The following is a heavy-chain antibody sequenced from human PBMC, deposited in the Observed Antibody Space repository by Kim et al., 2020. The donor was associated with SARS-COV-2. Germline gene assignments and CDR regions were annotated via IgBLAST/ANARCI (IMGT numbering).Heavy chain of an antibody. V-gene: IGHV3-23*01. D-gene: IGHD1-1*01. J-gene: IGHJ6*02. Sequence: GGSLRLSCAASGFTFSSFALSWVRQPPGKGLEWVSAISGSGGSTFYADSVKGRFTISRDNSKNTLFLQMNSLRAEDTAVYYCAKGWKIIRTVYYYGMDVRGHGTTGTVSS. CDR2: ISGSGGST. CDR3: AKGWKIIRTVYYYGMDV. CDR1: GFTFSSFA.